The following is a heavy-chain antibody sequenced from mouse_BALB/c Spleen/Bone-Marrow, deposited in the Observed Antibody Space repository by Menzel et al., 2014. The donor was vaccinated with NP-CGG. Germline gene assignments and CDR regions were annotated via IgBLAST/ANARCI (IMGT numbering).Heavy chain of an antibody. CDR3: ARRALDAMDY. D-gene: IGHD2-10*02. J-gene: IGHJ4*01. V-gene: IGHV1-59*01. Sequence: VQVVESGAELVRPGTSVKLSCKASGYTFXSYWMNWVKQRPEQGLEWIGRIDPYDSETHYNQKFKDKAILTVDKSSSTAYMQLSSLTSEDSAVYYCARRALDAMDYRGQGTSVTVSS. CDR1: GYTFXSYW. CDR2: IDPYDSET.